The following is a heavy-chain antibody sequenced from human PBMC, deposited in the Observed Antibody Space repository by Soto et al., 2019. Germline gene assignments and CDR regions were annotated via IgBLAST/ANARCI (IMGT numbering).Heavy chain of an antibody. CDR1: GFTFNDFE. CDR2: IDGSGTTK. Sequence: EVQLLESGGGLVQPGGSLRLSCGVSGFTFNDFEMNWVRQAPGKGLEWLAYIDGSGTTKKYAVSVRVRYTISRDNPNNSLFLQMGSLSAADTAIYSCARGFGRFNYWGQGALVSVSS. D-gene: IGHD3-10*01. CDR3: ARGFGRFNY. J-gene: IGHJ4*02. V-gene: IGHV3-48*03.